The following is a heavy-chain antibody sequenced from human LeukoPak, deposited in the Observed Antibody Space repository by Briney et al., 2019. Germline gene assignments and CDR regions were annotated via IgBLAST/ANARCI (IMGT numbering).Heavy chain of an antibody. CDR1: VGSISSGSYY. D-gene: IGHD6-19*01. V-gene: IGHV4-61*02. CDR2: IYTSGST. CDR3: ARDRSLWEQWPYFDY. Sequence: SQTLSLTCTVSVGSISSGSYYWSWIRQPAGKGLEWIRRIYTSGSTIYNPSLESRVTISVGTSKNQFFLKLSSVAAADTAVYYCARDRSLWEQWPYFDYWGQGTLVTVSS. J-gene: IGHJ4*02.